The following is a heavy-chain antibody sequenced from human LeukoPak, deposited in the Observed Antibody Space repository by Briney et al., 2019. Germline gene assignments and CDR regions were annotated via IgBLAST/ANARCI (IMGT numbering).Heavy chain of an antibody. CDR3: VRDLQRHYLGVAVAGRRRWFDP. J-gene: IGHJ5*02. D-gene: IGHD6-13*01. Sequence: GGSLRLSCAASGFTFSSYNMNWVRQAPGKGLVWVSRINSDGSSTNYADSVKGRFTISRDNAKNTLYLQMNSLRAEDTAIYYCVRDLQRHYLGVAVAGRRRWFDPWGQGTLVTVSS. V-gene: IGHV3-74*01. CDR1: GFTFSSYN. CDR2: INSDGSST.